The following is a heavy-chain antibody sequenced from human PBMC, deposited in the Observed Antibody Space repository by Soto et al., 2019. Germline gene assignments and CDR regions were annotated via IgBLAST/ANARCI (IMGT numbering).Heavy chain of an antibody. J-gene: IGHJ4*02. CDR1: GYTLTELS. D-gene: IGHD3-3*01. CDR2: FDPEDGET. Sequence: GASVKVSCKVSGYTLTELSMHWVRQAPGKGLEWMGGFDPEDGETTYAQKFQGRVTMTEDTSTDTAYMELSSLRSEDTAVYYCATARNYDFWSGFDYWGQGTLVTVSS. V-gene: IGHV1-24*01. CDR3: ATARNYDFWSGFDY.